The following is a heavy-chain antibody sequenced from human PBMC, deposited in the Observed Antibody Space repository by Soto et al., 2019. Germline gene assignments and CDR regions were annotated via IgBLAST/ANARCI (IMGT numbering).Heavy chain of an antibody. Sequence: KPSETLSLTCTVPGGSISSGGYYWSWIRQHPGKGLEWIGYIYYSGSTYYNPSLKSRVTISVDTSKNQFSLKLSSVTAADTAVYYCASSDILTGRDYWGQGTLVTVSS. J-gene: IGHJ4*02. CDR3: ASSDILTGRDY. CDR1: GGSISSGGYY. D-gene: IGHD3-9*01. CDR2: IYYSGST. V-gene: IGHV4-31*03.